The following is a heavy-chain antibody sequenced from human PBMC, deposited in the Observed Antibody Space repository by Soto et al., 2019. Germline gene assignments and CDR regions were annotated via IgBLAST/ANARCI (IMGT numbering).Heavy chain of an antibody. CDR3: AREGVHNYNEYYFDY. J-gene: IGHJ4*02. CDR1: GFTFSYYT. V-gene: IGHV3-21*06. Sequence: GGSLRLSCAASGFTFSYYTVHWVRRAPGKGLEWVSSISGIRDYIRYADSVKGRFTISRDNAKTSLYLQMNSLTAEDTAVYYCAREGVHNYNEYYFDYWGQGTLVTVSS. CDR2: ISGIRDYI. D-gene: IGHD3-22*01.